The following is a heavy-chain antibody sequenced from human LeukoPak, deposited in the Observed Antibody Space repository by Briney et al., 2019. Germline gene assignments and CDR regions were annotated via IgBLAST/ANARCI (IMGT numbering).Heavy chain of an antibody. J-gene: IGHJ4*02. CDR1: GFTFSSYR. V-gene: IGHV3-21*01. CDR2: ISSSSSYI. D-gene: IGHD6-13*01. Sequence: GGSLRLSCAASGFTFSSYRMNWVRQAPGKGLEWVSSISSSSSYIYYADSVKGRFTISRDNAKNSLYLQMNSLRAEDTAVYYCASRFRGGAAAGFYYFDYWGQGTLVTVSS. CDR3: ASRFRGGAAAGFYYFDY.